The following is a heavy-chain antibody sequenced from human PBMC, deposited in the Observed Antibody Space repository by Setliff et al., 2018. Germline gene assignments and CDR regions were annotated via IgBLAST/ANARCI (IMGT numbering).Heavy chain of an antibody. V-gene: IGHV4-34*01. CDR3: ARGKGTWVLLRWFDP. Sequence: SETLSLTCAVYGGSFSGYYWSWIRQPPGKGLEWIGEINHSGSTNYNPSLKSRVTISVDTSKNQFSLKLSSVTAADMAVYYCARGKGTWVLLRWFDPWGHGTPVTSPQ. D-gene: IGHD3-10*01. CDR1: GGSFSGYY. J-gene: IGHJ5*02. CDR2: INHSGST.